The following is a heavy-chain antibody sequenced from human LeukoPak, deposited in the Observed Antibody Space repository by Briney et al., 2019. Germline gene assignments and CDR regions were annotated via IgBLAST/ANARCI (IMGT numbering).Heavy chain of an antibody. D-gene: IGHD5-12*01. CDR3: AKSKWLRFLSDMDV. Sequence: GSLRLSCAASGFTFSSYAMSWVRQAPGKGLEWVSAISGSGGSTYYADSVKGRFTISRDNSKNTPYLQMNSLRAEDTAVYYCAKSKWLRFLSDMDVWGQGTTVTVSS. V-gene: IGHV3-23*01. CDR1: GFTFSSYA. CDR2: ISGSGGST. J-gene: IGHJ6*02.